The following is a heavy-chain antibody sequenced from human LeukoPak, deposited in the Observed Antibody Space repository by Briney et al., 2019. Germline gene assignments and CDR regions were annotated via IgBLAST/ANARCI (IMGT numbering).Heavy chain of an antibody. CDR1: GYVSTDYY. J-gene: IGHJ6*03. Sequence: ASVKVSCKASGYVSTDYYIHWVRQAPGQGLEWMGWINPYSGGTNYAQKFRGRVTMTRDTSISTAYMELSSLRSEDTAVYYCARGRAYDILTPPYYYYYMDVWGKGTTVTISS. CDR3: ARGRAYDILTPPYYYYYMDV. D-gene: IGHD3-9*01. CDR2: INPYSGGT. V-gene: IGHV1-2*02.